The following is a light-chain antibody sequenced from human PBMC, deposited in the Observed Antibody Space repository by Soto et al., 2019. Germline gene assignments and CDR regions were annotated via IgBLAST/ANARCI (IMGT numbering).Light chain of an antibody. CDR2: DAS. V-gene: IGKV3-11*01. J-gene: IGKJ4*01. CDR3: QQRSSWPLT. Sequence: EIVLTQSPATLSLSPGERATLSCRASQTVSSYLAWYQQKAGQAPRPLTYDASNRAPGIPARFSGSGSGTDFTLAISSLEPEDFAVYYCQQRSSWPLTFGGGTKVEIK. CDR1: QTVSSY.